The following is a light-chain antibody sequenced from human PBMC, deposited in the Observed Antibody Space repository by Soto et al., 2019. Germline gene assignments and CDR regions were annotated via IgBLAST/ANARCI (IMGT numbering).Light chain of an antibody. J-gene: IGLJ2*01. V-gene: IGLV3-21*02. CDR3: QVWESSSDHVV. CDR2: DDS. CDR1: NIESKS. Sequence: SSELTQSPSVSVAPGQTARITCGGNNIESKSVHWYQQKPGQAPALVVYDDSDRPSGIPERFSGSNSGNTATLTISRVEAGDEADYYCQVWESSSDHVVFGGGTKVTVL.